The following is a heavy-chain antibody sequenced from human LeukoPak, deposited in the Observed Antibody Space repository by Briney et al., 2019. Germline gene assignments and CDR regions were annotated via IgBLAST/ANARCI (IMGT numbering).Heavy chain of an antibody. CDR1: GGSISSSSYY. CDR2: IYYSGST. V-gene: IGHV4-39*01. Sequence: SETLSLTCTVSGGSISSSSYYWGWIRQPPGKGLEWIGSIYYSGSTYYNPSLKSRVTISVDTSKNQFSLKLSSVTAADTAVYYCARPVGATVARWFDPWGQGTLVTVSS. D-gene: IGHD1-26*01. CDR3: ARPVGATVARWFDP. J-gene: IGHJ5*02.